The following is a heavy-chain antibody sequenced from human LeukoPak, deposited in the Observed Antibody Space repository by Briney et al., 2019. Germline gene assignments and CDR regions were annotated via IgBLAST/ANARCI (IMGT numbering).Heavy chain of an antibody. J-gene: IGHJ6*02. D-gene: IGHD3-10*01. CDR2: IKQEGSEK. CDR3: ARRNGHTMIPGWGYDMDV. CDR1: GFTFSSYA. Sequence: GGSLRLSCAASGFTFSSYAMSWVRQAPGKGLEWVANIKQEGSEKYYVDSVKGRFTVSRDNAKNSLYLQMNSLRAEDTAVYYCARRNGHTMIPGWGYDMDVWGQGTTDTVSS. V-gene: IGHV3-7*01.